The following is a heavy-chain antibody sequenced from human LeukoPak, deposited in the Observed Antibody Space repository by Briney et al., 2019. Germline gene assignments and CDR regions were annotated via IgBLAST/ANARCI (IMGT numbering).Heavy chain of an antibody. Sequence: SETLSLTCTVSGDSVNSLDLWSWVRQPPGKGLEWIGEMYLSGTTHSNPSVKGRVTISIDKSKNQFFLNLSSVTAADTAVYYCAGLVGRYSSGLYYYYFDYWGQGTLVTVSS. CDR2: MYLSGTT. J-gene: IGHJ4*02. D-gene: IGHD3-22*01. V-gene: IGHV4-4*02. CDR1: GDSVNSLDL. CDR3: AGLVGRYSSGLYYYYFDY.